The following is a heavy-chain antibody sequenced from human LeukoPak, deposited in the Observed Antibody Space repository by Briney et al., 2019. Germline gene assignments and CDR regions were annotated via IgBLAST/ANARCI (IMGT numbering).Heavy chain of an antibody. CDR3: ARSFGSSWYFDY. CDR2: ISSSSSYI. Sequence: PGGSLRLSCAASGFTFSSYSMNWVRQAPGKGLEWVSSISSSSSYIYYADSVKGRFTIPRDNAKNSLYLQMNSLRAEDTAVYYCARSFGSSWYFDYWGQGTLVTVSS. J-gene: IGHJ4*02. CDR1: GFTFSSYS. D-gene: IGHD6-13*01. V-gene: IGHV3-21*01.